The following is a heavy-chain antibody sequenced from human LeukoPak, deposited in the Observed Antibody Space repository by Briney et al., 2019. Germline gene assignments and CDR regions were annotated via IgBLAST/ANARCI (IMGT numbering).Heavy chain of an antibody. J-gene: IGHJ4*02. V-gene: IGHV3-30*04. CDR2: ISYDGSNK. Sequence: GGSLRLSCAASGFTFSGSAMHWVRQAPGKGLEWVAVISYDGSNKYYADSVKGRFTISRDNSKNTLYLQMNSLRVEDTAVYFCARDPGYGDPDGYWGQGTLVTVSS. CDR3: ARDPGYGDPDGY. D-gene: IGHD4-17*01. CDR1: GFTFSGSA.